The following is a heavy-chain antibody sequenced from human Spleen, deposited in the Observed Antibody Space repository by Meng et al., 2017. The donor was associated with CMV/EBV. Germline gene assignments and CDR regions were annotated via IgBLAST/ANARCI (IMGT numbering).Heavy chain of an antibody. CDR2: ITSSSIYI. CDR3: ARDVGYLAFDY. J-gene: IGHJ4*02. D-gene: IGHD2-15*01. CDR1: GFTFSSFR. V-gene: IGHV3-21*01. Sequence: GESLKISCAASGFTFSSFRMNWVRQAPGKGLEWVSSITSSSIYIYYADSVKGRFTISRDNAKNSLYLQMNSLRAEDTAVYYCARDVGYLAFDYWGQGTLVTVSS.